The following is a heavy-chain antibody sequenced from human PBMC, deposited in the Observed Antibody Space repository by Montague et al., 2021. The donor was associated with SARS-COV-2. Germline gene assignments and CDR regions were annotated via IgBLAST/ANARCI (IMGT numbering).Heavy chain of an antibody. V-gene: IGHV4-39*02. J-gene: IGHJ4*02. D-gene: IGHD3-10*01. Sequence: SETLSLTCSVSSGSIISSGYYWGWIRQPPGKELEWIGNIYYSGTTYSNPSLQSRGTISVYTSKNHLSLRLSSVTAADTAVYFCARGMIRGVTTPFDYWGQGSQVTVSS. CDR1: SGSIISSGYY. CDR3: ARGMIRGVTTPFDY. CDR2: IYYSGTT.